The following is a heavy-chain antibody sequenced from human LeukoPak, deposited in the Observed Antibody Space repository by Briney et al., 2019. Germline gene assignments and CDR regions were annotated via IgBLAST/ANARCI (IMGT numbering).Heavy chain of an antibody. Sequence: SETLSLTCAVYGGSFSGYYWSWIRQPPGKGLEWIGEINHSGSTNYNPSPKSRVTISVDTSKNQFSLKLSSVTAADTAVYYCASVDVGFALLLRYWGQGTLVTVSS. V-gene: IGHV4-34*01. J-gene: IGHJ4*02. CDR3: ASVDVGFALLLRY. D-gene: IGHD2-15*01. CDR2: INHSGST. CDR1: GGSFSGYY.